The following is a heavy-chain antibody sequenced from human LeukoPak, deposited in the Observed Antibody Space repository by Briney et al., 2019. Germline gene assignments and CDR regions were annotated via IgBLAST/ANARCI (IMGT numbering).Heavy chain of an antibody. CDR3: ARVPWRLQYFDY. V-gene: IGHV4-30-4*08. CDR2: IYYSGST. J-gene: IGHJ4*02. D-gene: IGHD4-11*01. Sequence: SQTLSLTCTASGGSISSSDYYWSWIRQPPGKGLEWIGYIYYSGSTYYNPSLKSRVTISVDTSKNQFSLKLSSVTAADTAVYYCARVPWRLQYFDYWGQGTLVTVSS. CDR1: GGSISSSDYY.